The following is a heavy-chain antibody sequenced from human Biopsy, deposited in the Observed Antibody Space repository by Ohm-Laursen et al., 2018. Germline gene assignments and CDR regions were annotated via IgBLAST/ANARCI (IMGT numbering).Heavy chain of an antibody. CDR1: GFSFSDYY. J-gene: IGHJ6*02. D-gene: IGHD5/OR15-5a*01. CDR3: ARAKSVLDYFYGLDV. Sequence: SLRLSCTASGFSFSDYYMSWLRQAPGKGLEWLSYISSRGTSINNADSVKGRFTISRDNAKKSLYLQMNSLRAEDTAVYYCARAKSVLDYFYGLDVWGQGRRAPSP. V-gene: IGHV3-11*01. CDR2: ISSRGTSI.